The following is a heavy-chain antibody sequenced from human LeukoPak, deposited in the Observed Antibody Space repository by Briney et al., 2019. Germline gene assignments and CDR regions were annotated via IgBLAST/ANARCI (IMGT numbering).Heavy chain of an antibody. D-gene: IGHD5-12*01. J-gene: IGHJ4*02. V-gene: IGHV3-15*01. CDR3: APPSGYDYLFDY. CDR1: GFTFSSAW. CDR2: IKSKTDGETT. Sequence: GGSLRLSCAASGFTFSSAWMSWVRQAPGKGLEWVGRIKSKTDGETTDYAAPVKGRFSISRDDSKNTLYLQMNSLKTEDTAVYYCAPPSGYDYLFDYWGQGTLVTVSS.